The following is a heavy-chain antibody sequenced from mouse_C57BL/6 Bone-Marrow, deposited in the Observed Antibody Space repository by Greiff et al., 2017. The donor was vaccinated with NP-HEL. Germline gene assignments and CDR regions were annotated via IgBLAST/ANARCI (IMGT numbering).Heavy chain of an antibody. CDR1: GYTFTSYW. J-gene: IGHJ3*01. CDR2: INPSSGYT. D-gene: IGHD2-1*01. Sequence: VQLVESGAELAKPGASVKLSCKASGYTFTSYWMHWVKQRPGQGLEWIGYINPSSGYTKYNQKFKDKATLTADKSSSTAYMQLSSLTYEDSAVYYCVLGNLGDWFAYGGQGTLVTVSA. CDR3: VLGNLGDWFAY. V-gene: IGHV1-7*01.